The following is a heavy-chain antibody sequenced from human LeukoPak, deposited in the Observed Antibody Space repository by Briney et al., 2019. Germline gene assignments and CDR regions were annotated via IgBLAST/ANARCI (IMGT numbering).Heavy chain of an antibody. J-gene: IGHJ3*02. CDR3: ARGANYGSGSYDGFDI. CDR2: ISGSGGST. D-gene: IGHD3-10*01. CDR1: GFTFSSYA. V-gene: IGHV3-23*01. Sequence: GSLRLSCAASGFTFSSYAMSWVRQAPGKGLEWVSAISGSGGSTYYADSVKGRFTISRDNSKNTLYLQINNLRAEDTAVYCCARGANYGSGSYDGFDIWGQGTMVTVSS.